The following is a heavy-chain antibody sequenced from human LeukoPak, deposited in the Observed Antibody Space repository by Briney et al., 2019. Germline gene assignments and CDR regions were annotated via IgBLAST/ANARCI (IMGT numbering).Heavy chain of an antibody. D-gene: IGHD3-3*01. CDR3: ARRFLAYYMDV. CDR1: GGTFSTYA. CDR2: IIPMFGTA. V-gene: IGHV1-69*13. J-gene: IGHJ6*03. Sequence: SVKVSCKASGGTFSTYAISWVRQAPGQGLEWMGGIIPMFGTANHAQKYQGRVTVTAYESTSTAYMELSTLRSEDTAVYYCARRFLAYYMDVWGKGTTVTVSS.